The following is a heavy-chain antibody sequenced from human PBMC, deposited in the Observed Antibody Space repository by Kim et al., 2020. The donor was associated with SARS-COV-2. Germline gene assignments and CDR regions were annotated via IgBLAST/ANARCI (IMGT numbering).Heavy chain of an antibody. CDR3: ARRGGTGGMLVAFDI. V-gene: IGHV4-59*08. J-gene: IGHJ3*02. CDR1: GGSISSYY. CDR2: IYFSGST. D-gene: IGHD7-27*01. Sequence: SETLSLTCTVSGGSISSYYWSWIRQPPGKGLEWIGYIYFSGSTNYNPSLKSRITISVDTSKNQFSLKLSSVTAADTAVYDCARRGGTGGMLVAFDIWGQGTMVTVSS.